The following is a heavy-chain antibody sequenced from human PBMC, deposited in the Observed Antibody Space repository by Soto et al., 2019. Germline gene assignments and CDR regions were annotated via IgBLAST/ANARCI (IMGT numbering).Heavy chain of an antibody. J-gene: IGHJ5*02. V-gene: IGHV4-31*03. CDR2: IYYSGST. CDR3: ARDHLSWYGLESSNWFDP. Sequence: QVQLQESGPGLVKPSQTLSLTCTVSGGSISSGGYYWSWIRQHPGKGLEWIGYIYYSGSTYYNPSLKSRVTTSVDTSKNQFSLKLSSVTAADTAVYYCARDHLSWYGLESSNWFDPWGQGTLVTVSS. CDR1: GGSISSGGYY. D-gene: IGHD6-13*01.